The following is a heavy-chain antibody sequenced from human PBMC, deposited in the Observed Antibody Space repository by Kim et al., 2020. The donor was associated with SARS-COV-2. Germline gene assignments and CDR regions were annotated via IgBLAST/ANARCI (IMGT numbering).Heavy chain of an antibody. J-gene: IGHJ6*02. CDR2: ISGSGGST. CDR1: GFSFSSYG. D-gene: IGHD5-18*01. V-gene: IGHV3-23*01. Sequence: GSLRLSCAASGFSFSSYGMSWVRQAPGKGLEWVSIISGSGGSTSYADSVKGRFTISRDNSKNRVDMQMNSLRVEDTAVYYCAKGVCGAYSGSSTCSMDVWGQGTTVTVSS. CDR3: AKGVCGAYSGSSTCSMDV.